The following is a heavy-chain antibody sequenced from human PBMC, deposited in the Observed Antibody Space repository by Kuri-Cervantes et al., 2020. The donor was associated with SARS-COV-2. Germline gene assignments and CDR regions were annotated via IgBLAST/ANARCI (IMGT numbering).Heavy chain of an antibody. J-gene: IGHJ6*04. Sequence: GGSLRLSCAASGFTFSSYAMHWVRQAPGKGLEWVAVISYDGSNKYYADSVKGRFTISRDNAKNSLYMQMNSLRAEDTAVYSCARDVSALDVWGKGTTVTVSS. D-gene: IGHD5/OR15-5a*01. CDR3: ARDVSALDV. CDR2: ISYDGSNK. CDR1: GFTFSSYA. V-gene: IGHV3-30-3*01.